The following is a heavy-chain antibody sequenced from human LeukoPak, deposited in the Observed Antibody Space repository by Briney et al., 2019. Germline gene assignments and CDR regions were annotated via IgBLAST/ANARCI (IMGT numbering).Heavy chain of an antibody. J-gene: IGHJ6*03. CDR2: IYTSGST. D-gene: IGHD6-19*01. V-gene: IGHV4-4*07. Sequence: SETLSLTCTVSGGSISSYYWSWIRQPAGKGLEWIGRIYTSGSTNCNPSLKSRVTMSVDTSKNQFSLKLSSVTAADTAVYYCARDLTYSSGWYYYYYYYMDVWGKGTTVTVSS. CDR3: ARDLTYSSGWYYYYYYYMDV. CDR1: GGSISSYY.